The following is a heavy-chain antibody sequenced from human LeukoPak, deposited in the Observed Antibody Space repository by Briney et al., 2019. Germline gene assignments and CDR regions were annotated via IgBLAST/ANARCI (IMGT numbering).Heavy chain of an antibody. CDR2: INPNSGGT. CDR1: GYTFTGYY. J-gene: IGHJ4*02. V-gene: IGHV1-2*02. CDR3: ASLLGYCSGGSCSPYYFDY. Sequence: ASVKVSCKASGYTFTGYYMHWVRQAPGQGLEWMGWINPNSGGTNYAQKFQGRVTMIRDTSISTAYMELSRLRSDDTAVYYCASLLGYCSGGSCSPYYFDYWGQGTLVTVSS. D-gene: IGHD2-15*01.